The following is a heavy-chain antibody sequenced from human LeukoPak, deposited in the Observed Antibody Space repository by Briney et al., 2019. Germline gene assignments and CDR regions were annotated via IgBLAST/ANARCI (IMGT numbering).Heavy chain of an antibody. D-gene: IGHD3-22*01. CDR3: AREEYYYDSSGYYPHYYFDY. Sequence: ASVKVSCKASGGTFSSYAISWVRQAPGQGLEWMGRIIPILGIANYAQKFQGRVTITADKSTSTAYMELRSLRSEDTAVYYCAREEYYYDSSGYYPHYYFDYWGQGTLVTVSS. CDR2: IIPILGIA. CDR1: GGTFSSYA. V-gene: IGHV1-69*04. J-gene: IGHJ4*02.